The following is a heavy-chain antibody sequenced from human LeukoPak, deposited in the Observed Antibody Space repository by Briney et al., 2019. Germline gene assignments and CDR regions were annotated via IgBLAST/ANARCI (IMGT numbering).Heavy chain of an antibody. J-gene: IGHJ4*02. CDR1: GFTFSIYA. CDR2: ISGSGGTA. V-gene: IGHV3-23*01. CDR3: AKKGYYDGSGYYMYYFDH. D-gene: IGHD3-22*01. Sequence: GGSLRLSCAASGFTFSIYAKSWVRQAPGKGLEWVSAISGSGGTAYYADSVKGRFTISRDNSKNTLYLQMNSLRAEDTAVYYCAKKGYYDGSGYYMYYFDHWGQETLVTVSS.